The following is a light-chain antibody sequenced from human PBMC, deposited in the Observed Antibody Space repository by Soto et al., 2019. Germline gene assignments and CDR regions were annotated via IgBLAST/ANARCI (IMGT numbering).Light chain of an antibody. CDR1: QDIANY. CDR2: DAS. Sequence: DIQMTQSPSSLSASVGDRVTITCQASQDIANYLNWYQQKPGKAPKLLIYDASNLETGVPSRFSGSASGTGFTFTISSLQPEDIATYYCQQYDNLPYTFGQGTKLEI. V-gene: IGKV1-33*01. J-gene: IGKJ2*01. CDR3: QQYDNLPYT.